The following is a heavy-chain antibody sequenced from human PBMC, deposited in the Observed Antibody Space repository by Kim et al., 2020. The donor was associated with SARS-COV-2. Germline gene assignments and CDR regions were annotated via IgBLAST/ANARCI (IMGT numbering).Heavy chain of an antibody. CDR1: GFTFSSYG. CDR3: ARGGSSGWVSHAFDI. V-gene: IGHV3-33*01. J-gene: IGHJ3*02. Sequence: GGSLRLSCAASGFTFSSYGMHWVRQAPGKGLEWVAVIWYDGSNKYYADSVKGRFTISRDNSKNTLYLQMNSLRAEDTAVYYCARGGSSGWVSHAFDIWGQGTMVTVSS. D-gene: IGHD6-19*01. CDR2: IWYDGSNK.